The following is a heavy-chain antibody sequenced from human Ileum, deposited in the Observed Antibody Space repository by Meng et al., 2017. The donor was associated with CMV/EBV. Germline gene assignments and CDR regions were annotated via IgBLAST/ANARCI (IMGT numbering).Heavy chain of an antibody. D-gene: IGHD3-22*01. V-gene: IGHV3-20*01. CDR3: ARALPSESLIVIMNYFEP. Sequence: GGLLRPSCAASGFTFDDYGMIRARQAPGKGLEWVSGINWNGGSKGYADSVKGRFTISRDNAKNSLYLQMDSMKVEDTALCHCARALPSESLIVIMNYFEPWGQGTLVTVSS. CDR2: INWNGGSK. J-gene: IGHJ5*02. CDR1: GFTFDDYG.